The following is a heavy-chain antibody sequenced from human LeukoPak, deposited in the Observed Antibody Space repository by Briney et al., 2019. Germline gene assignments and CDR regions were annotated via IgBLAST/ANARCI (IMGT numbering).Heavy chain of an antibody. D-gene: IGHD6-13*01. Sequence: PGGSLRLSCAASGFTFSSYSMNWVRQAPGKGLEWVSSISSSSSYIYYADSVKGRFTISRDNAKNSLYLQMNSLRAEDTAVYYCAKSSRWQQLADYEADAFDIWGQGTMVTVSS. J-gene: IGHJ3*02. CDR1: GFTFSSYS. CDR3: AKSSRWQQLADYEADAFDI. CDR2: ISSSSSYI. V-gene: IGHV3-21*01.